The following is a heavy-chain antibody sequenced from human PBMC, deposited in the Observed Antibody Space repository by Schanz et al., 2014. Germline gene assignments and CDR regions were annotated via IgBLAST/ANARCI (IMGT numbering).Heavy chain of an antibody. D-gene: IGHD3-16*01. Sequence: QVQLVESGGGVVQPGGSLRLSCVASGFSFSGFAVHWVRQAPGKGLEWVSIVSHDGFTKHYADSVRGRFTLSRDNSKNTVYLQMNSLRSEDTAVYYCTRDRGALINHNDALDLWGQGTMVSVSS. J-gene: IGHJ3*01. CDR2: VSHDGFTK. CDR3: TRDRGALINHNDALDL. CDR1: GFSFSGFA. V-gene: IGHV3-30*04.